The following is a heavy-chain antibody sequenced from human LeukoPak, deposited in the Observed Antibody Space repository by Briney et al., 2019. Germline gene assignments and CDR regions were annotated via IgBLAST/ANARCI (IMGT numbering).Heavy chain of an antibody. V-gene: IGHV4-59*08. CDR3: ARASSYTGHLGW. J-gene: IGHJ4*02. D-gene: IGHD6-19*01. CDR2: IYSSGST. Sequence: SETLSLTCTVSGGSISSYYWSWIRQPPGKGLEWIGYIYSSGSTNYNPSLKSRVTISVDTSKNQFSLNLISVTAADTAVYYRARASSYTGHLGWWGQGTLVTVSS. CDR1: GGSISSYY.